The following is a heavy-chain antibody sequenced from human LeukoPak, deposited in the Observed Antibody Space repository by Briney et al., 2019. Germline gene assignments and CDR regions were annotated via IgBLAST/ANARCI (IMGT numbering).Heavy chain of an antibody. CDR1: GFTFSSHW. CDR2: IKQDGSEK. Sequence: GGSLRLSCAASGFTFSSHWMSWVRQAPGKGLEWVANIKQDGSEKYYVDSVKGRFTISRDNAKNSLYLQMNSLRAEDTAVYYCANLHSSSWYGGYYFDYWGQGTLVTVSS. J-gene: IGHJ4*02. CDR3: ANLHSSSWYGGYYFDY. D-gene: IGHD6-13*01. V-gene: IGHV3-7*01.